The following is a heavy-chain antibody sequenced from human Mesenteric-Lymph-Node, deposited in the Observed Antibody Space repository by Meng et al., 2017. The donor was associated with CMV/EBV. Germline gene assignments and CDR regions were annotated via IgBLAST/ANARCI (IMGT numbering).Heavy chain of an antibody. J-gene: IGHJ5*02. Sequence: ASVKVSCKASGYTFTGSYIHWVRQAPGQGLEFMGWINPKTGDTNYVQKFQGRVTMTRDTSITTAYMELSSLASDDTAVYYCARDWPYKWNYLANYFDPWPGNAGHRLL. D-gene: IGHD1-7*01. CDR3: ARDWPYKWNYLANYFDP. V-gene: IGHV1-2*02. CDR2: INPKTGDT. CDR1: GYTFTGSY.